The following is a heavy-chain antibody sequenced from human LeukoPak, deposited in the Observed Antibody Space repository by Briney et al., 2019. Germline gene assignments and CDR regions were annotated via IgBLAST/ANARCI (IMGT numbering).Heavy chain of an antibody. CDR1: GFTFSSYS. CDR3: ARDLFVAGKNY. V-gene: IGHV3-21*04. Sequence: GGSLRLSCAASGFTFSSYSMNWVRQAPGKGLEWVSSISSSSSYIYYADSVKGRFTISRDNAKNSLYLQMNSLRAEDTAVYYCARDLFVAGKNYWGQGTLVTVSS. CDR2: ISSSSSYI. J-gene: IGHJ4*02. D-gene: IGHD6-19*01.